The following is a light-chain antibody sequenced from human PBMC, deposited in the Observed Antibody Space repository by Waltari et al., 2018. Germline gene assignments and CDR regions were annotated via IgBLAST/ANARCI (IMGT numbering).Light chain of an antibody. J-gene: IGKJ1*01. V-gene: IGKV3-20*01. CDR1: QSVSRS. CDR3: QHYVRLPVS. Sequence: EIVLTQSPGTLSLSPGERATLSCRARQSVSRSLAWYQQKPGQAPRLLIYGASSRATGVPDRFSGSGSGTDFSLTISRLEPEDFAVYYCQHYVRLPVSFGQGTKLEIK. CDR2: GAS.